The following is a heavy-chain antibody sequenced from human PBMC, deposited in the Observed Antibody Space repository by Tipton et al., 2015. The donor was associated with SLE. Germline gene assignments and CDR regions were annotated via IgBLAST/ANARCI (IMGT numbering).Heavy chain of an antibody. D-gene: IGHD5-18*01. CDR3: ARKDTTMVWGDYYYGMDV. Sequence: TLSLTCTGSGGSISSSGYFWGWIRQPPGKGLEWIGSIYHSGSTYYKPSLKSRVSISVDTSKNQFSLKLSSVTAADTAVYYCARKDTTMVWGDYYYGMDVWGQGTTVIVSS. CDR2: IYHSGST. V-gene: IGHV4-39*07. J-gene: IGHJ6*02. CDR1: GGSISSSGYF.